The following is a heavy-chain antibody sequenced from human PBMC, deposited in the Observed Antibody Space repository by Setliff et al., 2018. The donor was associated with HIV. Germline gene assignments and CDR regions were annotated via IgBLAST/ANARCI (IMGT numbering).Heavy chain of an antibody. J-gene: IGHJ4*02. CDR3: AREYYYGSGSYYNFPLMGHY. V-gene: IGHV1-69-2*01. CDR1: GYTFSDYY. D-gene: IGHD3-10*01. CDR2: VDPEDGET. Sequence: ASVKVSCKASGYTFSDYYMHWVQQAPGKGLEWMGRVDPEDGETKYAEKFQGRVTITVDTSTDTVYMELSSLRSDDTAVYYCAREYYYGSGSYYNFPLMGHYWGQGTLVTVSS.